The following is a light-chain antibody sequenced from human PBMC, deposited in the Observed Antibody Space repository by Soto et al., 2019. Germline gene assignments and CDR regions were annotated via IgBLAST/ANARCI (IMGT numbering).Light chain of an antibody. J-gene: IGKJ4*01. CDR2: VAS. CDR1: QSVNRY. Sequence: EIVLTQSPATLSLSPGERATLSCWASQSVNRYLVWYQQKPGQAPRLLMYVASQRAAGIPARFVGSGAGTHFTLTINSLEPDDFAVYYCQERGRWPRGSFGGGTKVDIK. CDR3: QERGRWPRGS. V-gene: IGKV3-11*01.